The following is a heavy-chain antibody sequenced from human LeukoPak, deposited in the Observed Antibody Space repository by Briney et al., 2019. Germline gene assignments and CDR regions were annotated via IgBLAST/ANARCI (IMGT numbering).Heavy chain of an antibody. CDR1: GFTFSSYG. Sequence: GGSLRLSCAASGFTFSSYGMHWVRQAPGKGLEWVAVTWHDGSNKYYADSVKGRFTISRDNAKNSLYLQMNSLRAEDTAVYYCARWGTGVLDYWGQGTLVTVSS. CDR3: ARWGTGVLDY. CDR2: TWHDGSNK. J-gene: IGHJ4*02. D-gene: IGHD1-1*01. V-gene: IGHV3-33*01.